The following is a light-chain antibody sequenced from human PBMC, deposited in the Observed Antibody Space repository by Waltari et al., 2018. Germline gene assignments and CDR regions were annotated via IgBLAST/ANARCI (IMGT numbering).Light chain of an antibody. V-gene: IGLV4-69*01. CDR1: SEHYSTV. Sequence: QLVITQSPSASASLGAVFTLTSTLRSEHYSTVFQWLLQLAEKGPRYLMKVNSDGSHSRGNEIPNRFSGSSSSAERYLTISSLQSEDEADYYCQTGGHGTWVFGGGTKLTVL. CDR2: VNSDGSH. CDR3: QTGGHGTWV. J-gene: IGLJ3*02.